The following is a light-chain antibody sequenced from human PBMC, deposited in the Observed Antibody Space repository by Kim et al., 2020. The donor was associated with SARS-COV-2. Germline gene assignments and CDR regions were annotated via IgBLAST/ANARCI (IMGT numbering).Light chain of an antibody. CDR2: GAS. V-gene: IGKV3-20*01. J-gene: IGKJ4*01. CDR3: QQYGSPPVA. Sequence: SPGERATLSCRASQTVHTSYVAWYQQKTGQAPRLLIHGASMRATGIPDRFSGSGSGTDFTLIISRLEPEDFAVYYCQQYGSPPVAFGGGTKVDIK. CDR1: QTVHTSY.